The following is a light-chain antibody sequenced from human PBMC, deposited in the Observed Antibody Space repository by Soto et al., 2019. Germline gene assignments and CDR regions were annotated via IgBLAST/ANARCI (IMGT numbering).Light chain of an antibody. CDR3: AAWDASLSAGL. Sequence: QSVLTQPPPVSGIPGQTVTISCSGSSSNIGSNYVHWYQQLPGTAPKLLIYMNDQRPSGVPARFSGSKSGTSASLAISGLRSEDEADYYCAAWDASLSAGLFGGGTQLTVL. J-gene: IGLJ7*01. CDR2: MND. V-gene: IGLV1-47*01. CDR1: SSNIGSNY.